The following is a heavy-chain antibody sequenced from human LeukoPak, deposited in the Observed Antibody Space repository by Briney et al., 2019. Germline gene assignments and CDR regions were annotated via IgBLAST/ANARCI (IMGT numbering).Heavy chain of an antibody. J-gene: IGHJ3*02. Sequence: SETLSLTCTVSGGSISSYYWSWIRQPPGKGLEWIGYIYYSGSTNYNPSLKSRVTISVDTSKNQFSLKLSSATAADTAVYYCARTAKAVANAFDIWGQGTMVTVSS. V-gene: IGHV4-59*08. D-gene: IGHD6-19*01. CDR2: IYYSGST. CDR3: ARTAKAVANAFDI. CDR1: GGSISSYY.